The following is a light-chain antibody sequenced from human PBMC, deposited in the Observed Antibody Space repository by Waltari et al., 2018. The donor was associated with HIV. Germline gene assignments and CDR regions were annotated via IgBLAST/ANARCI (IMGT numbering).Light chain of an antibody. CDR3: SSYTSSSTLDVV. CDR2: EVS. V-gene: IGLV2-14*01. CDR1: SSDVGGYNY. Sequence: QSALTQPASVSGSPGQSITISCTGTSSDVGGYNYVSWYQQHPGKAPKLMIYEVSNRPAGVSGRFSGSKSDNTASLTISGLQAEDEADYYCSSYTSSSTLDVVFGGGTKLTVL. J-gene: IGLJ2*01.